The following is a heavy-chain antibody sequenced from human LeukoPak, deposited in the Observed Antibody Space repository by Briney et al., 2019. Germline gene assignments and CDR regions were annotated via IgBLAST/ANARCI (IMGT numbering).Heavy chain of an antibody. CDR3: ARADAEYSGSYCY. CDR1: GYTFTSYD. V-gene: IGHV1-8*01. Sequence: ASVKVSCKASGYTFTSYDINWVRQGPGQGLGWMGWMNPNSGDTRYAQKFQGRVTMTRNTSISTAYMELSSLRSEDTAVYYCARADAEYSGSYCYWGQGPLVSVSS. D-gene: IGHD1-26*01. J-gene: IGHJ4*02. CDR2: MNPNSGDT.